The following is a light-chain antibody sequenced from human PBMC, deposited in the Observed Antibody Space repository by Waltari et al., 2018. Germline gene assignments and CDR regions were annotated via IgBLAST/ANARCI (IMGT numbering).Light chain of an antibody. CDR2: DAT. Sequence: IQMTQSPSSLSAVAGDRVTITCRASQSIDDHLNWYQQKSGKAPKLLIYDATNLQSGVPSRFSGGGSGTDFTLTISSLQPDDFASYYCQQTYGFPSTFGQGTKLEIK. CDR1: QSIDDH. CDR3: QQTYGFPST. V-gene: IGKV1-39*01. J-gene: IGKJ2*01.